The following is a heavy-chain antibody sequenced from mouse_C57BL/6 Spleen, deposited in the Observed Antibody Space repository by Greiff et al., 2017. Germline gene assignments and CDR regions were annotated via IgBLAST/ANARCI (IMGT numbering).Heavy chain of an antibody. V-gene: IGHV1-52*01. CDR3: AIKENYFDD. J-gene: IGHJ2*01. D-gene: IGHD1-3*01. Sequence: QVQLQQPGAELVRPGSSVKLSCKASGYTFPSYWMPWVKQRPIHGLEWIGTIDPYDSETHSNQKFKDKATLTVDTSSSTAYMQLSSLTSEDTAVYYCAIKENYFDDWGQGTTLTVSS. CDR2: IDPYDSET. CDR1: GYTFPSYW.